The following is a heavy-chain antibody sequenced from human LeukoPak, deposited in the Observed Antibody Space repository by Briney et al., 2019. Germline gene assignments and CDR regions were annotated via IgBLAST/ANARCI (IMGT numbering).Heavy chain of an antibody. CDR2: INHSGST. Sequence: PSEALSLTCAVYGGSFSGYYWSWIRQLPGKGLEWIGEINHSGSTNYNPSLKSRVTISVDTSKNQFSLKLSSVTAADTAVYYCSRERVLRYWGQGTLVTVSS. CDR3: SRERVLRY. V-gene: IGHV4-34*01. J-gene: IGHJ4*02. CDR1: GGSFSGYY.